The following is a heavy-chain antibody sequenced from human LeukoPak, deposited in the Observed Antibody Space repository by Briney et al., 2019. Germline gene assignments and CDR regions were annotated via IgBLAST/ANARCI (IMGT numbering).Heavy chain of an antibody. CDR3: ASSEDYFDY. J-gene: IGHJ4*02. CDR2: ISSSSSYI. V-gene: IGHV3-21*01. CDR1: GFTFSSYS. Sequence: GGSLRLSCAASGFTFSSYSMSWVRQAPGKGLEWVSSISSSSSYIYYADSVKGRFTISRDNAKTSLYLQMNSLRAEDTAVYYCASSEDYFDYWGQGTLVTVSS.